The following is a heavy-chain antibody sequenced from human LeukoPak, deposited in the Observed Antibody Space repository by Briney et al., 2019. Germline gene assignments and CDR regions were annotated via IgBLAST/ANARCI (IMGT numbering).Heavy chain of an antibody. CDR3: AVPSPSPTSSDY. J-gene: IGHJ4*02. CDR1: GYRFSKYW. V-gene: IGHV5-51*01. Sequence: GESLKISCKGSGYRFSKYWIGWVRQMPGKGLEWMGIIYPDDSDTRYSPSFQGQVTVSADKSISTAYLQWSSLKASDTAMYYCAVPSPSPTSSDYWGQGTLVTVSS. D-gene: IGHD2-2*01. CDR2: IYPDDSDT.